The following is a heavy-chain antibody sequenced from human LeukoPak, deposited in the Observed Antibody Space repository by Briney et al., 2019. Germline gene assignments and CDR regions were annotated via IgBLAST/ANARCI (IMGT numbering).Heavy chain of an antibody. J-gene: IGHJ4*02. D-gene: IGHD6-13*01. CDR3: ARLNVLDSSVLHHFDH. V-gene: IGHV4-4*02. CDR1: GGSISSSNW. Sequence: SGTLSLTCAVSGGSISSSNWWSWVRQPPGKGLEWIGEIYHSGSTNYNPSLKSRVTISVDKSKNQFSLKLNPVTAADTAVYYCARLNVLDSSVLHHFDHWGQGTLVTVSS. CDR2: IYHSGST.